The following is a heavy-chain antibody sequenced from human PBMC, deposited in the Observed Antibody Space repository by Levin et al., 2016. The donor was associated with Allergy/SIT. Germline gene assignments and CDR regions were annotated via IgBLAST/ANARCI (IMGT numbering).Heavy chain of an antibody. CDR1: GGSISSGAYY. D-gene: IGHD4-17*01. J-gene: IGHJ5*02. V-gene: IGHV4-31*03. CDR2: LYYSGST. CDR3: ARGRLTTVTTRLPWFDP. Sequence: SETLSLTCTVSGGSISSGAYYWSWIRQLPGKGLECIGYLYYSGSTYYNPSLKSRITISVDTSKNQFSLRLSSVTAADTAVYYCARGRLTTVTTRLPWFDPWGQGTLVTVSS.